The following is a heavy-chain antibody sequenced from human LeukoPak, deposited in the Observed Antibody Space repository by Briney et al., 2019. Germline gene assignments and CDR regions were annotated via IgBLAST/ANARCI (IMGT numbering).Heavy chain of an antibody. D-gene: IGHD3-16*01. CDR3: ATAPSSSNYDYVWGSV. CDR2: FDPEDGET. V-gene: IGHV1-24*01. Sequence: ASVKVSCKVSGYTLTELSMHWVRQAPGKGLEWMGGFDPEDGETIYAQKFQGRVTMTEDTSTDTAYMELSSLRSEDTAVYYCATAPSSSNYDYVWGSVWGQGTTVTVSS. J-gene: IGHJ6*02. CDR1: GYTLTELS.